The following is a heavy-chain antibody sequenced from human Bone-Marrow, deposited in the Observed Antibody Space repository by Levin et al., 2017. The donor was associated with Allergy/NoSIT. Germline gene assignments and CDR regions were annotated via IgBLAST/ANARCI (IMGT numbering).Heavy chain of an antibody. CDR1: GYAFGRYW. CDR3: ARWGSMGQLGIDAFDI. D-gene: IGHD3-16*01. V-gene: IGHV3-7*01. CDR2: INEDGTGK. Sequence: GGSLRLSCAASGYAFGRYWMTWVRQAPGKGLEWLANINEDGTGKHYVDSVEGRFTISRDNVNKSVHLQMNSLRADDTAVYYCARWGSMGQLGIDAFDIWGQGTTVTVSS. J-gene: IGHJ3*02.